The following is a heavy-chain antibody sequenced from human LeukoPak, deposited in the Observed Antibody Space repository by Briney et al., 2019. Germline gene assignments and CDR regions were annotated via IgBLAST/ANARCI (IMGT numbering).Heavy chain of an antibody. CDR2: ITGSSVSI. D-gene: IGHD3-22*01. CDR3: VRDTYQSDDSGSYNWYFDL. CDR1: GYTFTSYA. Sequence: SCKASGYTFTSYAMNWVRQAPGKGLEWTSYITGSSVSIFYADSVKGRFTISRDNAKNSVYLQMNSLTADDTAVYFCVRDTYQSDDSGSYNWYFDLWGRGTLVTVSA. J-gene: IGHJ2*01. V-gene: IGHV3-48*01.